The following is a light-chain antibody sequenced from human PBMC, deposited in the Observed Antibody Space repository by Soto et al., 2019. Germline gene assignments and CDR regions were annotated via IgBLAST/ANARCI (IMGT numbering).Light chain of an antibody. J-gene: IGKJ5*01. V-gene: IGKV1-39*01. CDR3: QQRYSSPLT. Sequence: DLPSTQPPSSLSASVGASVTITCRASQDISRYLHWYQKKTGKAPTLLIFATSNLQSGVPSRFSVSASGTDFSISISRLKPEDCDTDECQQRYSSPLTFCQGTRLEIK. CDR1: QDISRY. CDR2: ATS.